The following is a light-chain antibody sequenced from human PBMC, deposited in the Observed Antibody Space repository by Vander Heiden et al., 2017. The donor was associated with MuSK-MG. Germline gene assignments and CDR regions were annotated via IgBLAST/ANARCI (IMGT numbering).Light chain of an antibody. CDR1: SSDVGAYDF. Sequence: QSALPQPASVSGSPGQSITISCTGTSSDVGAYDFVSWYQQRPGKAPTLMIYDVNNRPSGLSNRFSGSKSGNTASLTISGLQAEDEADYYCTSYTSSSTVIFGGGTKLTVL. J-gene: IGLJ2*01. CDR2: DVN. V-gene: IGLV2-14*03. CDR3: TSYTSSSTVI.